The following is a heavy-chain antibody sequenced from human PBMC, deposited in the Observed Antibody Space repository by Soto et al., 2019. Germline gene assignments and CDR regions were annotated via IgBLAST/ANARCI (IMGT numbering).Heavy chain of an antibody. V-gene: IGHV1-69*13. D-gene: IGHD3-22*01. CDR2: IIPIFGTA. CDR1: GGTFSSYA. CDR3: AREYAYYYDSSGYPFDY. J-gene: IGHJ4*02. Sequence: WASVKVSCKASGGTFSSYAISWVRQAPGQGLEWMGGIIPIFGTANYAQKFQGRVTITADESTSTAYMELSSLRSEDTAVYYCAREYAYYYDSSGYPFDYWGQGTLVTVSS.